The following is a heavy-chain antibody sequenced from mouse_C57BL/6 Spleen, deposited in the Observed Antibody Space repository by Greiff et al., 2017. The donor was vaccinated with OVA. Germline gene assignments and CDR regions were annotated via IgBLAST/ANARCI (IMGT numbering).Heavy chain of an antibody. D-gene: IGHD1-1*01. J-gene: IGHJ1*03. CDR3: TREDYYGSSYVWYFDV. V-gene: IGHV1-15*01. Sequence: QVQLQQSGAELVRPGASVTLSCKASGYTFTDYEMHWVKQTPVHGLEWIGAIDPETGGTAYNQKFKGKAILTADKSSSTAYMELRSLTSEDSAVYYCTREDYYGSSYVWYFDVWGTGTTVTVSS. CDR1: GYTFTDYE. CDR2: IDPETGGT.